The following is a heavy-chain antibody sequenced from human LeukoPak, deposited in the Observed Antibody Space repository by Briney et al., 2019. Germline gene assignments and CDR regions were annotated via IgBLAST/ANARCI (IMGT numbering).Heavy chain of an antibody. D-gene: IGHD6-19*01. CDR3: ARDGVRRSLTVAPVY. CDR1: GYTFTSYG. J-gene: IGHJ4*02. V-gene: IGHV1-18*04. CDR2: ISAYNGKT. Sequence: ASVKVSCKASGYTFTSYGISWVRQAPGQGLEWMGWISAYNGKTNYAQKLQGRVTMTTDTSTSTAYMELRSLRSDDTAVYYCARDGVRRSLTVAPVYWGQGTLVTVSS.